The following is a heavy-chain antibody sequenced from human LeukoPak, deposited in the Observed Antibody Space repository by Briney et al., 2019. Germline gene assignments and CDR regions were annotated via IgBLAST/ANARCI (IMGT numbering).Heavy chain of an antibody. Sequence: GGSLRLSCAASGFTFSSYAMSWVRQAPGKGLEWVSAISGSGGSTYYADSVKGRFTISRDNSKNTLYLQMNSLRAEDTAVYYCASQMGDFWSGYSVDYWGQGTLVTVSS. CDR1: GFTFSSYA. V-gene: IGHV3-23*01. D-gene: IGHD3-3*01. CDR3: ASQMGDFWSGYSVDY. CDR2: ISGSGGST. J-gene: IGHJ4*02.